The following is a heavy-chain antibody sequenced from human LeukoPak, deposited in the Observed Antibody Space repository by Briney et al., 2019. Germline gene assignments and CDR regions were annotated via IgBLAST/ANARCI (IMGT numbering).Heavy chain of an antibody. CDR3: ARRSGYSSGWYEGDY. Sequence: GGSLRLSCAASGFTFSSYWMSWVRQAPGKGLEWVANIKQDGSEKYYVDSVKGRFTISRDNAKNSLYLQMNSLRAEDTAVYYCARRSGYSSGWYEGDYWGQGTLVTVSS. CDR1: GFTFSSYW. V-gene: IGHV3-7*01. D-gene: IGHD6-19*01. CDR2: IKQDGSEK. J-gene: IGHJ4*02.